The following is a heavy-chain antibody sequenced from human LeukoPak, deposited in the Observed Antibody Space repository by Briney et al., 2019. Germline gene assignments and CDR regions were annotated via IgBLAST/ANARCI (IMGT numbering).Heavy chain of an antibody. J-gene: IGHJ4*02. D-gene: IGHD2-15*01. CDR1: GGSFSGYY. CDR2: INHSGST. Sequence: SETLSLTCAVYGGSFSGYYWSWIRQPPGKGLEWIGEINHSGSTNCNPSLKSRVTISVDTSKNQFSLKLSSVTAADTAVYYCARDGVLYCSGGSCYPHFDYWGQGTLVTVSS. V-gene: IGHV4-34*01. CDR3: ARDGVLYCSGGSCYPHFDY.